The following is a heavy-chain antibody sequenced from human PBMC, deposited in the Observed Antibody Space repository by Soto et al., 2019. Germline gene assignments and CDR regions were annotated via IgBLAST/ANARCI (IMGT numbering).Heavy chain of an antibody. Sequence: XESLKISWKGSGFSFTSYRIGWVRQMPGKGLEWMGIIYPDDSDTRYSPSFQGQVTISAEKSITTAYLQWSSLKASDTAMYYCARQLLGSGSYYFDYWGQGTLVTVS. CDR1: GFSFTSYR. D-gene: IGHD3-10*02. V-gene: IGHV5-51*01. CDR2: IYPDDSDT. J-gene: IGHJ4*02. CDR3: ARQLLGSGSYYFDY.